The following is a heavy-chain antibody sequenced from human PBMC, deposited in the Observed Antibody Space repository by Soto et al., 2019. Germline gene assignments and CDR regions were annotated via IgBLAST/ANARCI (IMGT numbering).Heavy chain of an antibody. CDR2: MNPNSGNT. CDR3: AKGGYSGYEVYYYYGMDV. CDR1: GGTFSSYD. Sequence: ASVKVSCKASGGTFSSYDINWVRQATGQGLEWMGWMNPNSGNTGYAQKFQGRVTMTRNTSISTAYMELSSLRSEDTAVYYCAKGGYSGYEVYYYYGMDVWGQGTTVTVSS. J-gene: IGHJ6*02. V-gene: IGHV1-8*01. D-gene: IGHD5-12*01.